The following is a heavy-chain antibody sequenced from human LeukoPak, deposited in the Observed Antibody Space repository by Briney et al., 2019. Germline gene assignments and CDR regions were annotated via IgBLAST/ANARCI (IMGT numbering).Heavy chain of an antibody. CDR2: IKGDGSST. CDR1: GFTFTTYW. Sequence: GGSLRLSCAASGFTFTTYWMHWVRQVPGKGLVWVARIKGDGSSTRHADSMKGRFTISRDNAKNSLYLQMNSLRAEDTALYYCAKGTYYYGSGSYYFDYWGQGTLVTVSS. CDR3: AKGTYYYGSGSYYFDY. D-gene: IGHD3-10*01. V-gene: IGHV3-74*01. J-gene: IGHJ4*02.